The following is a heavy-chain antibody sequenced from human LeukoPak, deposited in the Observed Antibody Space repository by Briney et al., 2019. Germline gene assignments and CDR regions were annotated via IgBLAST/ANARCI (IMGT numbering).Heavy chain of an antibody. D-gene: IGHD6-19*01. CDR1: GFTVSSNY. CDR2: IYSGGST. Sequence: GSLRLSCAASGFTVSSNYMSWVRQAPGKGLEWVSVIYSGGSTYYADSVKGRFTISRDNSKNTLYLQMNSLRAEDTAVYYCARVVAGKEVSPYYFDYWGQGTLVTVSS. J-gene: IGHJ4*02. V-gene: IGHV3-53*01. CDR3: ARVVAGKEVSPYYFDY.